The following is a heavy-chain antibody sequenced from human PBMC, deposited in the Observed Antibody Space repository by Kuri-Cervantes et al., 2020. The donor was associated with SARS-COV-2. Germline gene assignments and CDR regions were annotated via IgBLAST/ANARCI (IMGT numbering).Heavy chain of an antibody. J-gene: IGHJ4*02. CDR1: GFSFSRSA. Sequence: GGSLRLSCSASGFSFSRSAMHWVRQAPGRGLECVSVISNNGGNTYYADSVKGRFTISRDNSKNTLYLQLSSLRTEDTAVYYCVKDYYGAKTWGQGTLVTVSS. CDR2: ISNNGGNT. D-gene: IGHD4/OR15-4a*01. V-gene: IGHV3-64D*06. CDR3: VKDYYGAKT.